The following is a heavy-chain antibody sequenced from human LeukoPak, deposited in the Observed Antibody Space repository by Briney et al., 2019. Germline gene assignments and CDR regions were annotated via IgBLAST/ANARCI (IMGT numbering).Heavy chain of an antibody. CDR1: GYTFTGYY. V-gene: IGHV1-2*02. CDR3: ARDDPHRAGSGYYGRVDY. CDR2: INPNSGGT. J-gene: IGHJ4*02. Sequence: GASVKVSCKASGYTFTGYYMHWVRQAPGQGLEWMGWINPNSGGTNYAQKFQGRVTMTRDTSISTAYMELSRLRSDDTAVYYCARDDPHRAGSGYYGRVDYWGQGTLVTVSS. D-gene: IGHD3-22*01.